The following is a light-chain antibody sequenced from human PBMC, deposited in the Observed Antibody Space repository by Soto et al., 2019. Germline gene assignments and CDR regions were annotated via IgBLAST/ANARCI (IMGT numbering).Light chain of an antibody. J-gene: IGLJ1*01. V-gene: IGLV2-8*01. CDR2: EVS. Sequence: QSALTQPPSASGSPGQSVTISCTGTSSEVGGYNYVSWYQQHPGKAPKLMIYEVSKRPSGVPDRFSGSKSGNTASLTVSGLRAEDEADYYCSSYAGSNNLGVFGTGTKVTVL. CDR1: SSEVGGYNY. CDR3: SSYAGSNNLGV.